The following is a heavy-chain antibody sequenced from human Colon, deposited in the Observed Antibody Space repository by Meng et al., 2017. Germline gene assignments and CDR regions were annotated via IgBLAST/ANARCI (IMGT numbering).Heavy chain of an antibody. D-gene: IGHD1-26*01. Sequence: EVQLVESGGGLVKPGGSRRVACAASGFTFSSYAMNWVRQAPGKGLEWVSSISFSGSYIYYADSVRGRFTISRDNAKNSVYLQMNSLRAEDTAVYYCARDLSSGSYGGGFDYWGQGTLVTVSS. CDR2: ISFSGSYI. CDR3: ARDLSSGSYGGGFDY. V-gene: IGHV3-21*01. CDR1: GFTFSSYA. J-gene: IGHJ4*02.